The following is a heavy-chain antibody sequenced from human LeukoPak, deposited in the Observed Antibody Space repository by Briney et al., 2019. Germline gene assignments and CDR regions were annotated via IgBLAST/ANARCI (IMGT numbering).Heavy chain of an antibody. CDR1: GYTFTSYY. D-gene: IGHD5-18*01. Sequence: ASVKVSCKASGYTFTSYYMHWVRQAPGQGLEWMGIINPSGGSTSYAQKFQGRDTMTRDTSTSTVYMELSSLRSEDTAVYYCARACVDTAIGGYWGQGTLVTVSS. CDR3: ARACVDTAIGGY. J-gene: IGHJ4*02. V-gene: IGHV1-46*01. CDR2: INPSGGST.